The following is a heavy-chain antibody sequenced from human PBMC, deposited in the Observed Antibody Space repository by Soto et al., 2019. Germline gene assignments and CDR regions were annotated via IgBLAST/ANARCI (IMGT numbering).Heavy chain of an antibody. CDR3: ARDLNGADGGGY. Sequence: QVQLVQSGAEVRKPGASVKVSCKSSGYTFINHGIFWVRQAPGQGLEWMAWIYPYNGNTHYAQKFLGRVTLTTDTSTSTAYMDLRSLTSDDTAIYYCARDLNGADGGGYWGQGTMVTVSS. CDR2: IYPYNGNT. CDR1: GYTFINHG. J-gene: IGHJ4*02. V-gene: IGHV1-18*01. D-gene: IGHD2-8*01.